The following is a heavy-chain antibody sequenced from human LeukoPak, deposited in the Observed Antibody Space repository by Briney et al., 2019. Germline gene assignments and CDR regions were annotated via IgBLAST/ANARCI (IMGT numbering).Heavy chain of an antibody. V-gene: IGHV4-59*08. J-gene: IGHJ3*02. D-gene: IGHD4-17*01. CDR1: GGSISSYY. Sequence: SETLSLTCTVSGGSISSYYWSWIRQPPEKGLEWIGYIYYSGSTNYNPSLKSRVTISVDTSKNQFSLKLSSVTAADTAVYYCARRDYGDSDAFDIWGQGTMVTVSS. CDR2: IYYSGST. CDR3: ARRDYGDSDAFDI.